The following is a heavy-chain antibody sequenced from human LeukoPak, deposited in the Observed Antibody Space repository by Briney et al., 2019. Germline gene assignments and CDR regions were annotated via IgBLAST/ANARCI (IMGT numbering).Heavy chain of an antibody. CDR3: ASFDGDYFFDY. CDR2: IWYDGSNE. V-gene: IGHV3-33*01. J-gene: IGHJ4*02. CDR1: GFIFRNYG. D-gene: IGHD4-17*01. Sequence: GTSLRLSCAASGFIFRNYGMHWVRQAPGKGLEWVALIWYDGSNEKYADSVKGRFSISRDNSKNTLYLQMNGLRVDDTAVYYCASFDGDYFFDYWGQGVMVTVSS.